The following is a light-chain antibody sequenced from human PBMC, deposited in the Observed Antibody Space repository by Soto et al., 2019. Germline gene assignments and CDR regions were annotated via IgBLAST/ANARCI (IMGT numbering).Light chain of an antibody. CDR1: QTVSSF. CDR2: DAS. Sequence: EVVLTQSPATLSLSPGEIATLCCRASQTVSSFLAWYQQRPGQAPRLLIYDASNRATGIPARFSGSGSGTDFTLTISSLEPEDFAVYYCQQRSSWPITFGQGTRLEIK. CDR3: QQRSSWPIT. J-gene: IGKJ5*01. V-gene: IGKV3-11*01.